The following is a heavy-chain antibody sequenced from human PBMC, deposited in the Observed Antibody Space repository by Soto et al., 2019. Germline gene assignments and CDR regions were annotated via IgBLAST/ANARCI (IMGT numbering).Heavy chain of an antibody. CDR1: GVSISSGGYD. CDR3: ARASRYYYDSRRYHLLDY. V-gene: IGHV4-31*02. J-gene: IGHJ4*02. D-gene: IGHD3-22*01. Sequence: QVQLQESGPGLVKPSQTLSLTWTVSGVSISSGGYDWSWIRQHPGKGLEWLGYIYYSGSTYYNPSLKIRVTIAVDTSKNQFALKLSSVTAADTAVYYCARASRYYYDSRRYHLLDYWGQGTLVTVSS. CDR2: IYYSGST.